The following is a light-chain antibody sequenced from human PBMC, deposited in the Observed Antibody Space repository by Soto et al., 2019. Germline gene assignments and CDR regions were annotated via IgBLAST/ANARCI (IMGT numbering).Light chain of an antibody. CDR2: GAP. Sequence: VMTQSPATLSVSPGDRATLSYSASQSVTILLAWYLQQPGQAPRLLIHGAPTRATGSPARFSGAGSWTKVTLTIISMQAEDVSVYYCQQYNNWSGTFGQGTKVDIK. J-gene: IGKJ1*01. CDR3: QQYNNWSGT. V-gene: IGKV3-15*01. CDR1: QSVTIL.